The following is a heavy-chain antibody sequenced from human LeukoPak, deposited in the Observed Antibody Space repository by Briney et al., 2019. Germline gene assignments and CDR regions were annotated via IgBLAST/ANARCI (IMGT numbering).Heavy chain of an antibody. CDR1: GFTFSSYS. V-gene: IGHV3-21*01. D-gene: IGHD6-6*01. Sequence: AGGSLRLSCAASGFTFSSYSMNWVRQAPGKGLEWVSSISSGSSSIYYADSVKGRFTISRDNSKNTLYLQMNSLRAEDTAVYYCARDLVPLSYSSSSPTGGYYYGMDVWGQGTTVTVSS. CDR3: ARDLVPLSYSSSSPTGGYYYGMDV. CDR2: ISSGSSSI. J-gene: IGHJ6*02.